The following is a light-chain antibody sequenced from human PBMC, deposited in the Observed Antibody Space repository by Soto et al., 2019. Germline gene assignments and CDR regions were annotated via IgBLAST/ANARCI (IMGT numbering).Light chain of an antibody. V-gene: IGKV1-5*01. CDR2: DAS. Sequence: DIQMTQSPSTLSASVGDRVTFTCRASQSINSWLAWYQQKPGKAPNLLIYDASILESGVPSRFSGSGSGTEFTLIITSLQPDDFASYYCQQYKSSSTVGQGTRLEIK. CDR3: QQYKSSST. CDR1: QSINSW. J-gene: IGKJ5*01.